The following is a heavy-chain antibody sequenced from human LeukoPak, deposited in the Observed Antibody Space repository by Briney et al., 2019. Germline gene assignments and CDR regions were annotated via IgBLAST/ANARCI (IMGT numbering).Heavy chain of an antibody. Sequence: SETLSLTCTVSGGSISSSSYYRGWIRQPPGKGLEWIGSIYYSGSTYYNPSLKSRVTISVDTSKNQFSLKLSSVTAADTAVYYCATHIVVVPAAIEPFDYWGQGTLVTVSS. V-gene: IGHV4-39*01. CDR1: GGSISSSSYY. CDR2: IYYSGST. CDR3: ATHIVVVPAAIEPFDY. J-gene: IGHJ4*02. D-gene: IGHD2-2*02.